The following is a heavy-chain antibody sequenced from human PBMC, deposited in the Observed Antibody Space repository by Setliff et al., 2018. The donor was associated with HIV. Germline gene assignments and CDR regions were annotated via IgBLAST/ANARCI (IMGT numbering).Heavy chain of an antibody. J-gene: IGHJ4*02. CDR3: ARNRYYALWGPPSDYYFDY. V-gene: IGHV4-39*01. CDR1: GGSISSSSYY. Sequence: SETLSLTCTVSGGSISSSSYYWGWLRQPPGKGLEWIGSIYYSGSTYYNPSLKSRVTISVDTSKNQFSLKLSSVTAADTAVYYCARNRYYALWGPPSDYYFDYWGQGTLVTVSS. D-gene: IGHD2-2*01. CDR2: IYYSGST.